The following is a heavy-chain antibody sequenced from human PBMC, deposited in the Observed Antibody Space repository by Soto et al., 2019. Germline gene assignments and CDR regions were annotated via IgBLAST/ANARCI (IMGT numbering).Heavy chain of an antibody. CDR2: IDPSDSYT. CDR3: ARHHCSSTSCYVGGDAFDI. V-gene: IGHV5-10-1*01. Sequence: GESLKISCKGSGYSFTRYWISWVRQMPGKGLEWMGRIDPSDSYTNYSPSFQGHVTISADKSISTAYLQWSSLKASDTAMYYCARHHCSSTSCYVGGDAFDIWGQGTMVTVSS. D-gene: IGHD2-2*01. J-gene: IGHJ3*02. CDR1: GYSFTRYW.